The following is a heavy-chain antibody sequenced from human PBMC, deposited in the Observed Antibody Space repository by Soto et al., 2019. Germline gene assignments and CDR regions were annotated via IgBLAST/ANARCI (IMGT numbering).Heavy chain of an antibody. CDR1: GGSIGGSY. CDR3: ARSVAVPGAHIDY. CDR2: VYYTGST. J-gene: IGHJ4*02. D-gene: IGHD6-19*01. V-gene: IGHV4-59*01. Sequence: SETLSLTCSVSGGSIGGSYWSWIRQTPGKGLEWLGYVYYTGSTNYSPSLRSRVSISVDTSKNEFSLRLSSVTAADTAVYFCARSVAVPGAHIDYWGQGTQVTVSS.